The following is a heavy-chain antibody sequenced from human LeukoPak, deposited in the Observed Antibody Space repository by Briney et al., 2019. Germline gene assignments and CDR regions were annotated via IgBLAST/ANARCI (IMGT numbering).Heavy chain of an antibody. J-gene: IGHJ4*02. CDR2: IYHSGST. D-gene: IGHD4-17*01. Sequence: PSETLSLTCAVSGGSISSSYWWTWVRQPPGKGLEWIGEIYHSGSTNYNPSLKSRLTISVDKSKNQFSLKLSSVTAADTAVYYCARATPPYGDYFDYWGQGTLVTVSS. V-gene: IGHV4-4*02. CDR3: ARATPPYGDYFDY. CDR1: GGSISSSYW.